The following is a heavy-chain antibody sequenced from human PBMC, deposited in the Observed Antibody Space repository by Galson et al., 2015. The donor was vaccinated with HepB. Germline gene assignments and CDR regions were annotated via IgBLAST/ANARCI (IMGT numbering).Heavy chain of an antibody. D-gene: IGHD4-11*01. CDR3: AKWGQDYSDSSGLFYYYYYGLDV. Sequence: SLRLSCAGSRFTFTTYAMTWVRQAPGKGLEWVPGISWNGDDTFYADSVKGRFTISRDNSKNTLYLQMNSLRAEDTGLYYCAKWGQDYSDSSGLFYYYYYGLDVWGQGTTVTVSS. J-gene: IGHJ6*02. CDR2: ISWNGDDT. CDR1: RFTFTTYA. V-gene: IGHV3-23*01.